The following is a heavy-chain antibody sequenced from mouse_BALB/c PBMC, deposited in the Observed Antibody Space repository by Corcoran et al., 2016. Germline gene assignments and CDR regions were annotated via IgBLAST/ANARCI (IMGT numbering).Heavy chain of an antibody. J-gene: IGHJ2*01. V-gene: IGHV3-6*02. CDR2: ISYDGSN. D-gene: IGHD2-10*02. Sequence: DVQLQESGPGLVKPSQSLSLTCSVTGYSITSGYYWNWIRQFPGNKLEWMGYISYDGSNNYNPSLKNRISITRDTSKNQFFLKLNSVTTEDTATYYCARDGYGLYFDYWGQGTTLTVSS. CDR1: GYSITSGYY. CDR3: ARDGYGLYFDY.